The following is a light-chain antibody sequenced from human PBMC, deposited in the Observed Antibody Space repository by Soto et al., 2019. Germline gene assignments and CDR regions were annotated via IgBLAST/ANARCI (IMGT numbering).Light chain of an antibody. V-gene: IGKV3-20*01. CDR1: QSVSSNY. CDR2: GAS. CDR3: QQYGSSPTWT. J-gene: IGKJ1*01. Sequence: WTQCVWVLCLSQGDGAILSGRAIQSVSSNYLAWYQQKPGQAPRLLIYGASTRATGIPDRFSGSGSGTDFTLTISSLEFGDSAVYYCQQYGSSPTWTFGQGTKVDIK.